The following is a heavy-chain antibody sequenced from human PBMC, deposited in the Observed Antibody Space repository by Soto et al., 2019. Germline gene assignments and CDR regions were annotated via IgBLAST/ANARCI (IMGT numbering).Heavy chain of an antibody. D-gene: IGHD5-18*01. J-gene: IGHJ4*02. CDR1: GFTFSDYY. CDR2: ISSSGSTI. V-gene: IGHV3-11*01. CDR3: ASTPRLHSYSYGYEIIPC. Sequence: QVQLVESGGGLVKPGGSLRLSCAASGFTFSDYYMSWIRQAPGKGLEWVSYISSSGSTIYYADSVKGRFTISRDNAKNSLYLQMNSLRAEDTAVYYCASTPRLHSYSYGYEIIPCWRQGTLVTVSS.